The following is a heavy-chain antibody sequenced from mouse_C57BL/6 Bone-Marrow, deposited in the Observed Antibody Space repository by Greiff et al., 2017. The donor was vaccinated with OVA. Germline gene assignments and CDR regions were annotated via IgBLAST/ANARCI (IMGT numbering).Heavy chain of an antibody. Sequence: AQLQQSGAELVRPGASVKLSCTASGFNIKDDYMHWVKQRPEQGLEWIGWIDPENGDTEYASKFQGKATITADTSSNTAYLQLSSLTSEDTAVYYCTLYYYGTYWGQGTLVTVSA. CDR3: TLYYYGTY. V-gene: IGHV14-4*01. J-gene: IGHJ3*01. D-gene: IGHD1-1*01. CDR1: GFNIKDDY. CDR2: IDPENGDT.